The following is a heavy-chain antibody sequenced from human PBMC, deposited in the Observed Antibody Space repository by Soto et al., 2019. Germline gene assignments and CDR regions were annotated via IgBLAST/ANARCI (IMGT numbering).Heavy chain of an antibody. V-gene: IGHV4-34*01. Sequence: PSETLSLTCAVYGGSFSGYYWSWIRQPPGKGLEWIGEINHSGSTNYNPSLKSRVTISVDTSKNQFSLKLSSVTAADTAVYYCARGRRGYDARKINWFDPWGQGTLVTVSS. J-gene: IGHJ5*02. CDR1: GGSFSGYY. D-gene: IGHD5-12*01. CDR3: ARGRRGYDARKINWFDP. CDR2: INHSGST.